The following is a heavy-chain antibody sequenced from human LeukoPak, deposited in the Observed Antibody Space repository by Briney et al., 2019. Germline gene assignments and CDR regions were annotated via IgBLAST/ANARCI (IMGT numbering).Heavy chain of an antibody. J-gene: IGHJ4*02. V-gene: IGHV3-74*01. CDR2: TNEDGSIT. D-gene: IGHD3-10*01. CDR1: GFTFSTYW. Sequence: GGSLRLSCAASGFTFSTYWMHWVRQVSGTGLVWVSRTNEDGSITDYADSVKGRFTISRDNTNNSVSLQMNSLRAEDTAVYYCARGGYYGSGSYGPWFEYWGQGTLVTVSS. CDR3: ARGGYYGSGSYGPWFEY.